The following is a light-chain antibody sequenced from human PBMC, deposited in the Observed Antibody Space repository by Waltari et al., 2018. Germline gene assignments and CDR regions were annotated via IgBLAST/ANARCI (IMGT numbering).Light chain of an antibody. CDR2: DFS. Sequence: QSVVTQPASVSGSPGPSIPTSCTGTTSEHGANDYVPWYQQHPGRAPQLVIYDFSVRPSGVSIRFSCSKSGNTASLTISGLQAEDEALYYCSSYTLTNPVVFGGGTKLTVL. CDR3: SSYTLTNPVV. J-gene: IGLJ2*01. V-gene: IGLV2-14*03. CDR1: TSEHGANDY.